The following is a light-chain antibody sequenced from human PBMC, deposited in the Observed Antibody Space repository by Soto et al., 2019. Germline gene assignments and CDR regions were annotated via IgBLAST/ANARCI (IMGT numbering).Light chain of an antibody. CDR2: DAS. CDR1: QSVSSN. Sequence: ELVMTQSPATLSVSPGERATLSCRASQSVSSNLAWYQQKPGQAPRLLIYDASTRATGIPARFSGSGSGTEFTLTISSLQSEDFAVYYCHQYNNWPRTVGQGTKVDIK. V-gene: IGKV3-15*01. CDR3: HQYNNWPRT. J-gene: IGKJ1*01.